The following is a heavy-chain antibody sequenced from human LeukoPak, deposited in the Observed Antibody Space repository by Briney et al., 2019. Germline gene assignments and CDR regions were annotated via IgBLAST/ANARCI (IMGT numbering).Heavy chain of an antibody. J-gene: IGHJ4*02. CDR3: AKDMLPDSSTPGDY. D-gene: IGHD2-2*01. CDR2: ISWNSGSI. Sequence: GRSLRLSCAASGFTFDDYAMHWVRHAPGKGLEGVSGISWNSGSIVYADSVKRRFTISRDNAKNSLYLQMNSLRAEDTALYYCAKDMLPDSSTPGDYWGQGTLVTVSS. V-gene: IGHV3-9*01. CDR1: GFTFDDYA.